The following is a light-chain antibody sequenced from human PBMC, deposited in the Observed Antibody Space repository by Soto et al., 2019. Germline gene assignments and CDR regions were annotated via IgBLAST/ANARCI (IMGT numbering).Light chain of an antibody. J-gene: IGKJ3*01. CDR3: QQTHSRPLS. CDR1: QGVGGW. V-gene: IGKV1-12*01. CDR2: ATS. Sequence: IQMTQSPSSVSASVGDRVTMTFRASQGVGGWLAWYQQKPGKVPKLLIYATSSLHSGVPSRFRGSGSGTDFTHSISSLQPEDFPTYYCQQTHSRPLSLAPGTNVDIK.